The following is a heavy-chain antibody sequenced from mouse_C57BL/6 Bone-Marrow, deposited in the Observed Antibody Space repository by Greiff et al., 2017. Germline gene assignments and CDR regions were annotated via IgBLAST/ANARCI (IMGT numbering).Heavy chain of an antibody. D-gene: IGHD1-1*01. Sequence: VKLMESGPGLVAPSQSLSITCTVSGFSLTSYGVHWVRQPPGKGLEWLVVIWSDGSTTYNSALKSRLSISKDNSKSQVFLKMNSLQTDDTAMYYCARSRGYGSSYYAMDYWGQGTSVTVSS. V-gene: IGHV2-6*03. J-gene: IGHJ4*01. CDR2: IWSDGST. CDR1: GFSLTSYG. CDR3: ARSRGYGSSYYAMDY.